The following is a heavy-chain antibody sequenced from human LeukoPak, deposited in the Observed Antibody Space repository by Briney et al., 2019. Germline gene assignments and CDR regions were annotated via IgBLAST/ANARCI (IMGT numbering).Heavy chain of an antibody. CDR3: ARTLASGRSDY. V-gene: IGHV4-59*08. J-gene: IGHJ4*02. CDR2: IHGSGIT. CDR1: GGSFSGYY. Sequence: SETLSLTCAVYGGSFSGYYWSWFRQPPGKGLEWIAYIHGSGITNYNPSLKSRVTISVDTSKNHFSLKLSPVTATDTAVYYCARTLASGRSDYWGQGTLVTVSS.